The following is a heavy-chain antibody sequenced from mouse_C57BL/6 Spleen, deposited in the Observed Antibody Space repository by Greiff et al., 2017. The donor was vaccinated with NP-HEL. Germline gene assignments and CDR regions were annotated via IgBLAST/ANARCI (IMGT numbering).Heavy chain of an antibody. CDR1: GFTFSSYT. Sequence: EVQVVESGGGLVKPGGSLKLSCAASGFTFSSYTMSWVRQTPEKRLEWVATISGGGGNTYYPDSVKGRFTISRDNAKNTLYLQMSSLRSEDTALYYCARHGPDYYGSSPVDYWGQGTTLTVSS. D-gene: IGHD1-1*01. V-gene: IGHV5-9*01. CDR2: ISGGGGNT. J-gene: IGHJ2*01. CDR3: ARHGPDYYGSSPVDY.